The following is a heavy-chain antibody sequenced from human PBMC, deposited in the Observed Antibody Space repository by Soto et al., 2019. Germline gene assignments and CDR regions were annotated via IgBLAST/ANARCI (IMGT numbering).Heavy chain of an antibody. CDR3: ARFKQGDNRNPLGNHYYYYMDV. CDR2: ISVDNGNT. Sequence: QVQLVQSGPEVKKPGASVKVSCKASGYTFSSYGISWVRQAPGQGFEWMAWISVDNGNTNFAQRFQGRVTMTTDTGTSTAYMELRSLRSDDTAVYYCARFKQGDNRNPLGNHYYYYMDVWGEGTTVTVSS. J-gene: IGHJ6*03. V-gene: IGHV1-18*01. D-gene: IGHD3-16*01. CDR1: GYTFSSYG.